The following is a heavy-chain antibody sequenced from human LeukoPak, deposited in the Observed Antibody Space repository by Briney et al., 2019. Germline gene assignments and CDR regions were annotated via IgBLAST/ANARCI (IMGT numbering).Heavy chain of an antibody. CDR1: GYTFTSYY. J-gene: IGHJ4*02. D-gene: IGHD2-21*02. V-gene: IGHV1-46*01. Sequence: ASVKVSCKASGYTFTSYYMHWVRQAAGQGLEWMGIINPSGGSTSYAQKFQGRVTMTRDTSTSTVYMELSSLRSEDTAVYYCARGYCGGDCYSFFDYWGQGTLVTVSS. CDR2: INPSGGST. CDR3: ARGYCGGDCYSFFDY.